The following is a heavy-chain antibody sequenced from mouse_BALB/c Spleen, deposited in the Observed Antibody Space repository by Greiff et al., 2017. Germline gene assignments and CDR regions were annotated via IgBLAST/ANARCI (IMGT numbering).Heavy chain of an antibody. Sequence: QLQQSGAELVKPGASVKLSCTASGFNIKDTYMHWVKQRPEQGLEWIGRIDPANGNTKYDPKFQGKATITADTSSNTAYLQLSSLTSEDTAVYYCASYDYDGAMDYWGQGTSVTVSS. D-gene: IGHD2-4*01. CDR2: IDPANGNT. CDR3: ASYDYDGAMDY. CDR1: GFNIKDTY. J-gene: IGHJ4*01. V-gene: IGHV14-3*02.